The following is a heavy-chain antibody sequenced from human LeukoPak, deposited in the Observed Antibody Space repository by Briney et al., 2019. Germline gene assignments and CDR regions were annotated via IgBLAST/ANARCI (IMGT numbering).Heavy chain of an antibody. D-gene: IGHD2-2*01. CDR3: AKELRIGYCSSTSCLDAFDI. CDR1: GFTFSSYA. J-gene: IGHJ3*02. CDR2: ISGSGGST. V-gene: IGHV3-23*01. Sequence: EGSLRLSCAASGFTFSSYAMSWVRQAPGKGLEWVSAISGSGGSTYYADSVKGRFTISRDNSKNTLYLQMNSLRAEDTAVYYCAKELRIGYCSSTSCLDAFDIWGQGTMVTVSS.